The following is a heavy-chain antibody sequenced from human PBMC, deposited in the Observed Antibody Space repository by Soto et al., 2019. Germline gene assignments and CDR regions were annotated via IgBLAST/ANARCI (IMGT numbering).Heavy chain of an antibody. D-gene: IGHD2-8*01. J-gene: IGHJ6*03. CDR2: MNPNSGNT. CDR1: GYTFTSYD. Sequence: ASVKVSCKASGYTFTSYDINWVRQATGQGLEWMGWMNPNSGNTGYAQKFQGRVTMTRNTSISTAYMELSSLRSEDTAVYYCARCMPAKIDMDVWGKGTTVTVSS. V-gene: IGHV1-8*01. CDR3: ARCMPAKIDMDV.